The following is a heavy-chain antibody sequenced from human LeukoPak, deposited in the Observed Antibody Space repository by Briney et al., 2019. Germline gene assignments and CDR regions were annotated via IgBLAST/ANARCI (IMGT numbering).Heavy chain of an antibody. CDR1: GGSISSYY. V-gene: IGHV4-59*04. D-gene: IGHD1-26*01. CDR3: ARLEWGYSGSYYDNWFDP. J-gene: IGHJ5*02. CDR2: IYYSGST. Sequence: SETLSLTCTVSGGSISSYYWSWIRQPPGKGLEWIGYIYYSGSTYYNPSLKSRVTISVDTSKNQFSLKLSSVTAADTAVYYCARLEWGYSGSYYDNWFDPWGQGTLVTVSS.